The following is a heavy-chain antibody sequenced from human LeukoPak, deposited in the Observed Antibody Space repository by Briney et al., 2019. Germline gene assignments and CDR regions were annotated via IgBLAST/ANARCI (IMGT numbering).Heavy chain of an antibody. D-gene: IGHD6-19*01. CDR3: ARESLSGYSSGWYYFDY. V-gene: IGHV3-30*04. J-gene: IGHJ4*02. CDR2: ISYDGSNK. Sequence: PGGSLRLSCAASGFTFSSYAMHWVRQAPGKGLEWVAVISYDGSNKYYADSVKGRFTISRDNSKNTLYLRMNSLRAEDTAVYYCARESLSGYSSGWYYFDYWGQGTLVTVSS. CDR1: GFTFSSYA.